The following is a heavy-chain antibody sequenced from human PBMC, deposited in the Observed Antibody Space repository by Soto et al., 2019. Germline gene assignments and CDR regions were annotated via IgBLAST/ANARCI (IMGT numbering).Heavy chain of an antibody. Sequence: EVQLLESGGGLVQPGGSLRLSCAASGFTFSSYAMSWVRQAPGKGLEWVSAISGSGGSTNYADSVKGRFTIPRDNSKNTLYLQMNSLRAEDTAVYYCAKDVSFFGVVSWGQGTLVTVSS. CDR3: AKDVSFFGVVS. CDR2: ISGSGGST. D-gene: IGHD3-3*01. J-gene: IGHJ4*02. V-gene: IGHV3-23*01. CDR1: GFTFSSYA.